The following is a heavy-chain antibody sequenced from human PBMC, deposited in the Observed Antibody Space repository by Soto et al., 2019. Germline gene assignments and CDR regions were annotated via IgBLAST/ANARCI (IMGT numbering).Heavy chain of an antibody. V-gene: IGHV3-7*05. CDR2: IKQDGSEK. CDR3: ARAHR. J-gene: IGHJ4*02. Sequence: PGGSLRLSCAASGFTFGSYWMSWVRQAPGKGLEWVANIKQDGSEKYYVDSVKGRFTISRDNAKNSLYLQMNSLRAEDTAVYYCARAHRWGQGALVTVSS. CDR1: GFTFGSYW.